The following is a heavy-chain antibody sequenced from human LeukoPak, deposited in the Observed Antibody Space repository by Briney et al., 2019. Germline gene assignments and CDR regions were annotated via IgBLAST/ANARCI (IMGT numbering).Heavy chain of an antibody. CDR3: ARLEVSYDILTGYHESHIGY. CDR1: GYSFTSYW. D-gene: IGHD3-9*01. CDR2: IYPGDSDT. Sequence: GESLKISCKGSGYSFTSYWIGRVRQMPGKGLEWMGIIYPGDSDTRYSPSFQGQVTISADKSISTAYLQWSSLKASDTAMYYCARLEVSYDILTGYHESHIGYWGQGTLVTVSS. J-gene: IGHJ4*02. V-gene: IGHV5-51*01.